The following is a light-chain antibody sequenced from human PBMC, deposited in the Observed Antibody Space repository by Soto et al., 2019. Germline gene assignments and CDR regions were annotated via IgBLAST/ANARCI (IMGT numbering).Light chain of an antibody. V-gene: IGLV2-14*01. CDR3: SSYTSSSTLV. CDR1: SSDVGGYNY. J-gene: IGLJ2*01. CDR2: DVS. Sequence: QSVLTQPASVSGSPGQSITISCTGTSSDVGGYNYVSWYQQHPGKAPKLMIYDVSNRPSGVSNRFSGSKSGKTASLTISGLQAEYEADYYCSSYTSSSTLVFGGGTKLTVL.